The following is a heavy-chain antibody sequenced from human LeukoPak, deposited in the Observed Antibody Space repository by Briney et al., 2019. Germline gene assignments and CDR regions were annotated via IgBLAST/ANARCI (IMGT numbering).Heavy chain of an antibody. J-gene: IGHJ4*02. V-gene: IGHV3-7*01. CDR2: IKQDGSVI. D-gene: IGHD6-19*01. CDR3: ARVDQYNCGWWDY. CDR1: GFTFSSYW. Sequence: GGSLRLSCAASGFTFSSYWMSWVRQAPGKGLEGVANIKQDGSVIHYVDSVKGRFTISRDSAKNSLYLQMNSLRPEDTAVYYCARVDQYNCGWWDYWGQGILVTVSS.